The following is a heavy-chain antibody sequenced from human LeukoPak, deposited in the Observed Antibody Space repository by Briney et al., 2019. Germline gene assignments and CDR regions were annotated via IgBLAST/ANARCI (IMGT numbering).Heavy chain of an antibody. J-gene: IGHJ4*02. CDR1: GYSFTSYW. V-gene: IGHV5-51*01. CDR2: IYPGDSDT. D-gene: IGHD3-10*01. Sequence: GESLQISCQGSGYSFTSYWIGWVRQMPGKGLEWMGIIYPGDSDTRYSPPFQGQVTISADKSISTAYLQWSSLKASDTAMYYCARHHYYGSGSYYNPNFDYWGQGTLVTVSS. CDR3: ARHHYYGSGSYYNPNFDY.